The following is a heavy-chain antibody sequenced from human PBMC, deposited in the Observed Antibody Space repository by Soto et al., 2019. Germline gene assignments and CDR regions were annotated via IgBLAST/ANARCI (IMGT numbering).Heavy chain of an antibody. D-gene: IGHD2-2*01. CDR1: GYTFTSYA. J-gene: IGHJ6*02. V-gene: IGHV1-3*01. Sequence: ASVKVSCKASGYTFTSYAMHWVRQAPGQRLEWMGWINAGNGNTKYSQKFQGRVTITRDTSASTAYMELNSLRAEDTAVYYCAKGPAIVLVPAAMNYYYGMDVWGQGTTVTVSS. CDR2: INAGNGNT. CDR3: AKGPAIVLVPAAMNYYYGMDV.